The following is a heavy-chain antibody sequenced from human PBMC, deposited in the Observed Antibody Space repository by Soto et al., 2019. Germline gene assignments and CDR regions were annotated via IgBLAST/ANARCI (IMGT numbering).Heavy chain of an antibody. CDR2: IIPIFGTA. CDR1: GGTFSSYA. V-gene: IGHV1-69*12. Sequence: QVQLVQSGAEVKKPGSSVKVSCKASGGTFSSYAISWVRQAPGQGLEWMGGIIPIFGTANYAQKFQGRVTITADESTSTAYMELSSLRSEDTAVYYCARPDAISFVIRSYYYGMDVWCQGTTVTVSS. D-gene: IGHD2-2*01. J-gene: IGHJ6*02. CDR3: ARPDAISFVIRSYYYGMDV.